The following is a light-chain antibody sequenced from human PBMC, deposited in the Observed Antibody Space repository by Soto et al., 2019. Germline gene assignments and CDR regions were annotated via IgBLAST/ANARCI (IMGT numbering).Light chain of an antibody. CDR2: STN. CDR3: VLYMGSGMRV. CDR1: SGSVSTSYY. Sequence: QTVVTQEPSFSVSPGGTVTLTCDLSSGSVSTSYYPSWYQQTPGQAPRTLIYSTNTRSSGVPDRFSGSILGNKAALTITGAQADDESDYYCVLYMGSGMRVFGGGTKLTVL. V-gene: IGLV8-61*01. J-gene: IGLJ3*02.